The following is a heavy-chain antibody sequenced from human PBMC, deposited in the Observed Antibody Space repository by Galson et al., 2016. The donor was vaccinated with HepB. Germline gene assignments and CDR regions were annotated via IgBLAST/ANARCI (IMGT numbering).Heavy chain of an antibody. V-gene: IGHV1-46*01. CDR2: INPSGGST. CDR3: ARGGYYDSSGSLRY. CDR1: GYTFTTYY. J-gene: IGHJ4*02. Sequence: SVKVSCKASGYTFTTYYMHWVRQAPGQGLEWMGVINPSGGSTKDAQKFQGRVTMARDTSTSTVYMELSSLRSEDTAVYFCARGGYYDSSGSLRYCGQGTLVTVSS. D-gene: IGHD3-22*01.